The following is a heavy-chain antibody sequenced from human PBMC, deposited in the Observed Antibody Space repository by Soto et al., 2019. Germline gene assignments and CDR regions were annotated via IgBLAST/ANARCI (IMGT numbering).Heavy chain of an antibody. D-gene: IGHD6-13*01. Sequence: SETLSLTCTVSGCSISSYYWSWIRQPPGKGLEWIGYIYYSGSTNYNPSLKSRVTISVDTSKNQFSLKLSSVTAADTAVYYCASTQAYSSSWYYFDYWGQGTLVTVSS. J-gene: IGHJ4*02. CDR1: GCSISSYY. V-gene: IGHV4-59*01. CDR2: IYYSGST. CDR3: ASTQAYSSSWYYFDY.